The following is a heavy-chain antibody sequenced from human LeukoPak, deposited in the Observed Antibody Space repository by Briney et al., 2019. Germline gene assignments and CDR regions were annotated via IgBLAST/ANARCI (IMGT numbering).Heavy chain of an antibody. Sequence: SEPLSLTCTVSGGSISSYYWSWIRQPPGKGLEWIGYIYTSGSTNYNPSLKSRVTISVDTSKNQFSLKLSSVTAADTAVYYCARLNYGGNPVAGWFDPWGQGTLVTVSS. D-gene: IGHD4-23*01. CDR1: GGSISSYY. V-gene: IGHV4-4*09. J-gene: IGHJ5*02. CDR2: IYTSGST. CDR3: ARLNYGGNPVAGWFDP.